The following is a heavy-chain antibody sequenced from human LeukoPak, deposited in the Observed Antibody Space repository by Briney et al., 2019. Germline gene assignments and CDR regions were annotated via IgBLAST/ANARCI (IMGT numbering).Heavy chain of an antibody. CDR3: ARVVWWLRDYFDY. CDR1: EFTFSTYA. CDR2: ISYDGNKK. J-gene: IGHJ4*02. Sequence: GGSLRLSCAASEFTFSTYAMHWVRQAPGKGLEWVAFISYDGNKKDYADSVKGRFTISRDNSENTLYLQMNSLRAEDTAVYYCARVVWWLRDYFDYWGQGTLVTVSS. D-gene: IGHD5-12*01. V-gene: IGHV3-30*04.